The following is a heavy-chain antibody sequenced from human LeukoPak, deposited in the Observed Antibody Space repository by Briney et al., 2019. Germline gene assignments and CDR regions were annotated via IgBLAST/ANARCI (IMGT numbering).Heavy chain of an antibody. Sequence: PGGSLRLSCAASGFTFSSYSMNWVRQAPGKGLEWVSSISSSSSYIYYADSVKGRFTISRDNAKNSLYLQMNSLRAEDTAVYYCARDQGYCSSTSCANDAFDIWGQGTMVTVSS. V-gene: IGHV3-21*01. D-gene: IGHD2-2*01. CDR1: GFTFSSYS. CDR3: ARDQGYCSSTSCANDAFDI. CDR2: ISSSSSYI. J-gene: IGHJ3*02.